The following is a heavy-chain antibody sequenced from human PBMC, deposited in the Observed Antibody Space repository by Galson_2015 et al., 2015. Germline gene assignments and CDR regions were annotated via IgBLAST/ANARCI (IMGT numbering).Heavy chain of an antibody. D-gene: IGHD2/OR15-2a*01. CDR2: ISWNSGKI. CDR1: GFTFDDYA. V-gene: IGHV3-9*01. J-gene: IGHJ5*02. Sequence: SLRLSCAASGFTFDDYAMHWVRQVPGKGLEWVSGISWNSGKIDYADSVKGRFTISRDNAKNFLYLQMNSLRADDTALYYCVRDAIRPTFVNSWFHPWGQGTLVTVSS. CDR3: VRDAIRPTFVNSWFHP.